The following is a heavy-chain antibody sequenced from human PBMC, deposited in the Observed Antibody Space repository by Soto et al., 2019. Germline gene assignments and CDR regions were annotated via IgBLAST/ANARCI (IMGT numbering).Heavy chain of an antibody. V-gene: IGHV4-31*02. D-gene: IGHD1-1*01. Sequence: SETLSLTCTVSGGSISSGGYYRSWIRQHPGKGLEWIGYIYYSGSTYYNPSLKSRVTISVDTSKNQFSLKLSSVTAADTAVYYCARGPGRDGYNSDFDYRGQGTLVTVSS. CDR3: ARGPGRDGYNSDFDY. J-gene: IGHJ4*02. CDR2: IYYSGST. CDR1: GGSISSGGYY.